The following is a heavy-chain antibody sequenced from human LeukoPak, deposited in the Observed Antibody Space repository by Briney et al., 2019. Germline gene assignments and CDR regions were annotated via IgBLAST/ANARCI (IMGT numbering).Heavy chain of an antibody. V-gene: IGHV1-69*05. D-gene: IGHD6-6*01. J-gene: IGHJ4*02. CDR3: ARAYRSSIAARAFDY. CDR2: IIPIFGTA. CDR1: GGTFSSYA. Sequence: SVKVSCKASGGTFSSYAISWVRQAPGQGLEWMGGIIPIFGTANYAQKFQGRVTITTDESTSTAYMEPSSLRSEDTAVYYCARAYRSSIAARAFDYWGQGTLVTVSS.